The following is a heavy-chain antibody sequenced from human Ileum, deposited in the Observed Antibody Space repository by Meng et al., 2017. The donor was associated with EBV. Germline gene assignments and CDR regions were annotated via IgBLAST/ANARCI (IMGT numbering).Heavy chain of an antibody. CDR1: GGSISSSYW. D-gene: IGHD5-24*01. V-gene: IGHV4-4*02. CDR2: MYHSGTT. Sequence: QLQESGPGLVKPSGTRSLTCVVSGGSISSSYWWTWVRQSPGKGLEWIGEMYHSGTTNYNPSLKSRVTISMGKSNNQLSLKLNSVTAADTAVYYCATQESRDGHNPYWGQGTLVTVSS. J-gene: IGHJ4*02. CDR3: ATQESRDGHNPY.